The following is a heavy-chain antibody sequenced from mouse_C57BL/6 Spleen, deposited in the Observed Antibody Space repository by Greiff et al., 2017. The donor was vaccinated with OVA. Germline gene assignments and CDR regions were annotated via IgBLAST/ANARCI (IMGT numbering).Heavy chain of an antibody. CDR2: ISGGGGNT. D-gene: IGHD1-1*01. CDR3: ARHGSITTAWVY. Sequence: EVKLMESGGGLVKPGGSLKLSCAASGFTFSSYTMSWVRQTPEKRLEWVATISGGGGNTYYPDSVKGRFTISRDNAKNTLYLQMSSLRSEDTALYYCARHGSITTAWVYWGQGTTLTVSS. CDR1: GFTFSSYT. V-gene: IGHV5-9*01. J-gene: IGHJ2*01.